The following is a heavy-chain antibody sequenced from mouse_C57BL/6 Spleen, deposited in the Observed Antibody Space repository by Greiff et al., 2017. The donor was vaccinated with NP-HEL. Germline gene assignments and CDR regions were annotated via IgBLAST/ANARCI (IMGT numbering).Heavy chain of an antibody. CDR1: GFTFSSYA. CDR2: ISSGGDYI. V-gene: IGHV5S21*01. Sequence: EVKVEESGEGLVKPGGSLKLSCAASGFTFSSYAMSWVRQTPEKRLEWVAYISSGGDYIYYADTVKGRFTISRDNARNTLYLQMSSLKSEDTAMYYCARGPGSPYFDYWGQGTTLTVSS. CDR3: ARGPGSPYFDY. J-gene: IGHJ2*01.